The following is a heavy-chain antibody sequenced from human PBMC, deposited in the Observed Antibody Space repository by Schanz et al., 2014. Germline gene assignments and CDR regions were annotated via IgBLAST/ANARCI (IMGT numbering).Heavy chain of an antibody. Sequence: QVQLQQWGAGLLKPSETLSLTCAVYGGSFSGYYWSWIRQPPGKGLEWIAEINHGGSTNYNPSLKSRVTVAAATSKTQFSLKLTSATAADTAVYYCARGGSVATIAPYTWFDPWGQGTLVTVSS. CDR1: GGSFSGYY. CDR3: ARGGSVATIAPYTWFDP. V-gene: IGHV4-34*01. J-gene: IGHJ5*02. CDR2: INHGGST. D-gene: IGHD5-12*01.